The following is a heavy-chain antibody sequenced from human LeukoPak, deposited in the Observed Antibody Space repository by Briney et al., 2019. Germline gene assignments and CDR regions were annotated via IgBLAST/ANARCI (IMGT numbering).Heavy chain of an antibody. Sequence: SETLSLTCTVSGGSIGKTSYYWGWIRQPPGKGLEWIGNIYYSGTTYYNLSLKSRVTISVDTSKNQFSLKLSSVTAADTAVYYCARWSWSGYYFDYWGQGTLVTVSS. CDR2: IYYSGTT. CDR3: ARWSWSGYYFDY. D-gene: IGHD3-3*01. CDR1: GGSIGKTSYY. V-gene: IGHV4-39*07. J-gene: IGHJ4*02.